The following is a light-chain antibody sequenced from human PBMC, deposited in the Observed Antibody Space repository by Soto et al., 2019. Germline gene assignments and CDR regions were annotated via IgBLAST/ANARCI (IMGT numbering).Light chain of an antibody. Sequence: EIMLTQSPATLSLSPGERATLSCRASQSVRNYLAWYQQKLGQPPRLLIYNASNRATGIPARFSGSGSGTDFTLTISSLEPEDFAVYYCQQRNSWPLTFGQGTRLEIK. CDR2: NAS. CDR3: QQRNSWPLT. J-gene: IGKJ5*01. V-gene: IGKV3-11*01. CDR1: QSVRNY.